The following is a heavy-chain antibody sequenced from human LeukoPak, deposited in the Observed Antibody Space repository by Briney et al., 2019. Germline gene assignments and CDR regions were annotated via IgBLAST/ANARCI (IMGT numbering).Heavy chain of an antibody. CDR2: IYTSGST. V-gene: IGHV4-61*02. J-gene: IGHJ3*02. CDR1: GGSISSSSYY. Sequence: SETLSLTCTVSGGSISSSSYYWSWTRQPAGRGLEWIGRIYTSGSTNYNPSLKSPVTMSVDTSKNQFSLKLSAVTAADTAVYYCARGRGSYPFDIWGQGTMVTVSS. CDR3: ARGRGSYPFDI. D-gene: IGHD1-26*01.